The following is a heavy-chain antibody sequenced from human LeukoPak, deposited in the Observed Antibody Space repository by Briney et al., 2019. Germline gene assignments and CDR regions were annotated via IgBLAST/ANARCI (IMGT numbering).Heavy chain of an antibody. Sequence: SETLSLTCAVYGGPFTGYYWSWIRQSPEKGLEWIGEINHRGSTNYNSSLKSRLTISADTSKNQFSLRLSSVTAADTAVYYCAKVYSSSPQDAFDVWGQGTMVTVSS. J-gene: IGHJ3*01. CDR2: INHRGST. D-gene: IGHD3-22*01. CDR3: AKVYSSSPQDAFDV. CDR1: GGPFTGYY. V-gene: IGHV4-34*01.